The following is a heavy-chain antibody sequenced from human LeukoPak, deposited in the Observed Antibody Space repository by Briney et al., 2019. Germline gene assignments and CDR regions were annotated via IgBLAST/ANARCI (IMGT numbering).Heavy chain of an antibody. CDR1: GGSFSGYY. CDR2: INHSGST. V-gene: IGHV4-34*01. CDR3: ARGRNYYDSSGYYVRLYYYYMDV. D-gene: IGHD3-22*01. Sequence: PSETLSLTCAVYGGSFSGYYWSWIRQPPGKGLEWIGEINHSGSTNYNPSLKSRVTISVDTSKNQFSLELSSVTAADTAVYYCARGRNYYDSSGYYVRLYYYYMDVWGKGTTVTVSS. J-gene: IGHJ6*03.